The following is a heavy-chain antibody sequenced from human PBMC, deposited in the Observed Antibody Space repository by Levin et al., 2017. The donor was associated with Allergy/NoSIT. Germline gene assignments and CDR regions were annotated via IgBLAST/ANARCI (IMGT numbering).Heavy chain of an antibody. Sequence: PSQTLSLTCTVSGGSISSSSYYWGWIRQPPGKGLEWIGSIYYSGSTYYNPSLKSRVTISVDTSKNQFSLKLSSVTAADTAVYYCAREGIAARHAAPRNAFDIWGQGTMVTVSS. CDR1: GGSISSSSYY. CDR3: AREGIAARHAAPRNAFDI. J-gene: IGHJ3*02. D-gene: IGHD6-6*01. CDR2: IYYSGST. V-gene: IGHV4-39*01.